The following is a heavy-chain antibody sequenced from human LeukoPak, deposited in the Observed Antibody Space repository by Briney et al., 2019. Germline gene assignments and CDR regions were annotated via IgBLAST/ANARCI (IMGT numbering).Heavy chain of an antibody. CDR1: GYTFTNYW. D-gene: IGHD1-26*01. CDR3: ARRISGYYIDY. V-gene: IGHV5-51*01. CDR2: IWPSDSDT. J-gene: IGHJ4*02. Sequence: GESLKISCKGTGYTFTNYWIGWVRQMPGKGLEWMGIIWPSDSDTRYSPSFQGQVTISADKSISTAYLQWSSLKASDTAIYFCARRISGYYIDYWGQGTLVTVSS.